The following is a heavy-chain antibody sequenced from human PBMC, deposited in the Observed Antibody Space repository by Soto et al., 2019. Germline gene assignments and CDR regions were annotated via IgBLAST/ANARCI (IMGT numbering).Heavy chain of an antibody. J-gene: IGHJ5*02. CDR2: INHSGST. V-gene: IGHV4-34*01. D-gene: IGHD2-15*01. CDR3: ARGRCSGGSCYLWFDP. Sequence: SETLSLTCAVYGGSFSGYYWSWIRQPPGKGLEWIGEINHSGSTNYNPSLKSRVTISVDTSKNQFSLKLSSVTAADTAVYYCARGRCSGGSCYLWFDPWGQGTLVTVSS. CDR1: GGSFSGYY.